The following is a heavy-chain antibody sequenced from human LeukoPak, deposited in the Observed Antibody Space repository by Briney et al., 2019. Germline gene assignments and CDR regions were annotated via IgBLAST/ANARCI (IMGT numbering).Heavy chain of an antibody. Sequence: SVKVSCRASGGTFSSYAISWVRQAPGQGLEWMGRIIPIFGTANYAQKFQGRVTITTDESTSTAYMELSSLRSEDTAVYYCARGVRVYYYGSSGYSVYFDYWGQGTLVTVSS. D-gene: IGHD3-22*01. CDR1: GGTFSSYA. CDR3: ARGVRVYYYGSSGYSVYFDY. J-gene: IGHJ4*02. CDR2: IIPIFGTA. V-gene: IGHV1-69*05.